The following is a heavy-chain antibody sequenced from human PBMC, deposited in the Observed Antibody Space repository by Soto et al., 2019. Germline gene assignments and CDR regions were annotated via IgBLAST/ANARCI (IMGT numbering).Heavy chain of an antibody. CDR3: ARANIAVAGTEYNWFDP. Sequence: SETLSLTCTVSGGSISSYYWSWIRQPPGKGLEWIGYIYYSGSTNYNPSLKSRVTISVDTSKNQFSLKLSSVTAADTAVYYCARANIAVAGTEYNWFDPWGQGTLVTVSS. J-gene: IGHJ5*02. CDR2: IYYSGST. CDR1: GGSISSYY. V-gene: IGHV4-59*08. D-gene: IGHD6-19*01.